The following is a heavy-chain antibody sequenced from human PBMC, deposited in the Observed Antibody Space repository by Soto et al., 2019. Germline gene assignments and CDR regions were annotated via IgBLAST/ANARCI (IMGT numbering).Heavy chain of an antibody. Sequence: HPGGSLRLSCAASGFPFGENAMSWVRQAPGKALEWVSGISDSGATTYYADSVRGRFTISRDNSKNTLYLQMKSLRAEDSASYYCAKEDTSSGSLDYWGQGALVTVSS. V-gene: IGHV3-23*01. CDR3: AKEDTSSGSLDY. CDR1: GFPFGENA. D-gene: IGHD6-19*01. J-gene: IGHJ4*02. CDR2: ISDSGATT.